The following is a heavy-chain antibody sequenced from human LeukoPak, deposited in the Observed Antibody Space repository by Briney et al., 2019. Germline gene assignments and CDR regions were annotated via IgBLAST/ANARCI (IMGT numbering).Heavy chain of an antibody. CDR2: ISAYNGNT. V-gene: IGHV1-18*01. Sequence: ASVKVSCKASGYTFTSYGISWVRQALGQGLEWMGWISAYNGNTNYAQKLQGRVTMTTDTSTSTAYMELRSLRSDDTAVYYCARGVRTYYDFWSGYYLDYWGQGTLVTVSS. CDR1: GYTFTSYG. J-gene: IGHJ4*02. CDR3: ARGVRTYYDFWSGYYLDY. D-gene: IGHD3-3*01.